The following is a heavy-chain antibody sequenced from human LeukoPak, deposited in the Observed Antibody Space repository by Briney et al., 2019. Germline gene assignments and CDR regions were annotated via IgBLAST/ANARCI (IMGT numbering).Heavy chain of an antibody. D-gene: IGHD5-24*01. CDR3: ARHTITAAPDY. CDR2: IYYSGST. J-gene: IGHJ4*02. V-gene: IGHV4-59*08. CDR1: GGSISSYY. Sequence: PSETLSLTCTVSGGSISSYYWSWLRQPPGKGLEWIGYIYYSGSTYYNPSLKSRITISVDTSKNQFSLKLSSVTAADTAVYYCARHTITAAPDYWGQGTLVTVSS.